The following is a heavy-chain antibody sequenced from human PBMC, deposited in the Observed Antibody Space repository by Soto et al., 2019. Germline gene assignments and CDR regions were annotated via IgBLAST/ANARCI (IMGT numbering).Heavy chain of an antibody. J-gene: IGHJ4*02. CDR1: GFTFSNYG. CDR3: ACNFDY. V-gene: IGHV3-33*01. Sequence: GGSLRLSCAASGFTFSNYGMHWVRRAPGKGLEWVAVIWHDGSNKYYADSVKGRFTISRDNSKNTLYLQMNSLRAEDTAVYYCACNFDYWGQGTLVTVSS. CDR2: IWHDGSNK.